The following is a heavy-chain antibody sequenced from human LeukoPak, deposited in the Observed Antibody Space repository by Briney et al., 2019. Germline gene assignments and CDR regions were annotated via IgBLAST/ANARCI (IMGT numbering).Heavy chain of an antibody. CDR3: ARKGRYCSGGSCYRLTDY. CDR2: IYSGGST. Sequence: TGGSLRLSCAASGFTVSSNYMSWVRQAPGKGLEWVSVIYSGGSTYYADSVKGRFTISRDNSKNTLYLQMNSLRAEDTAVYYCARKGRYCSGGSCYRLTDYWGQGTLATVSS. J-gene: IGHJ4*02. V-gene: IGHV3-53*01. CDR1: GFTVSSNY. D-gene: IGHD2-15*01.